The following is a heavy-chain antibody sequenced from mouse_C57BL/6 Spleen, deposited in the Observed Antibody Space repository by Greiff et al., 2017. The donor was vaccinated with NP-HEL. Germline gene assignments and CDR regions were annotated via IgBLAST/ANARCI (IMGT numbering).Heavy chain of an antibody. V-gene: IGHV1-74*01. CDR3: APLPTFAY. Sequence: QVQLQQPGAELVKPGASVKVSCKASAYTFTSYWMPWVKRRPGQGLEWFGRIHPSDSDTNYNQKFKGKATLTVDKSSSTAYMQLSSLTSEDSAVYYCAPLPTFAYWGQGTLVTVSA. J-gene: IGHJ3*01. CDR2: IHPSDSDT. CDR1: AYTFTSYW.